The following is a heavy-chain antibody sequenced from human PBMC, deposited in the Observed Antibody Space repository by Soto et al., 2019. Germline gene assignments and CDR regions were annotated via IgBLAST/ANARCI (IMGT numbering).Heavy chain of an antibody. CDR2: IIPIFGTA. Sequence: SVNVSFKASGGTFSSYSISWVRPAPGQGLELMGGIIPIFGTANYAQKFQGRVTITADKSTSTAYMELSSRRSEDTAVYDCARDQGGSSAPYVMDVWGQGTTVTVSS. J-gene: IGHJ6*02. CDR1: GGTFSSYS. V-gene: IGHV1-69*06. D-gene: IGHD6-6*01. CDR3: ARDQGGSSAPYVMDV.